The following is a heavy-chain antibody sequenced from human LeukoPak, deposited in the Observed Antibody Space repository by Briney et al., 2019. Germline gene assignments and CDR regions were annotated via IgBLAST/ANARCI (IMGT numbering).Heavy chain of an antibody. J-gene: IGHJ5*02. V-gene: IGHV4-59*08. CDR1: GGSISSYY. CDR3: ARRAYGSGSYPFDP. CDR2: IYYSGST. D-gene: IGHD3-10*01. Sequence: SETLSLTCTVSGGSISSYYWSWIRQPPGKGLEWIGYIYYSGSTNYNPSLKSRVTISLDTSKNQFALKLTSVTAADTAVYYCARRAYGSGSYPFDPWGQGTLVTVSS.